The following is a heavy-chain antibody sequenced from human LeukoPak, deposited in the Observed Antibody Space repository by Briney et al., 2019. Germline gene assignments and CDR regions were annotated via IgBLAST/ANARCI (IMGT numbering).Heavy chain of an antibody. CDR2: ISYDGSNK. CDR1: GFTFSSYG. Sequence: GGSLRLSCAASGFTFSSYGMHWVRQAPGKGLEWVAVISYDGSNKYYADSVKGRFTISRDNSKNTLYLQMNSLRAEDTAVYYCAKGLWFGELLYLDYWGQGTLGTVSS. V-gene: IGHV3-30*18. CDR3: AKGLWFGELLYLDY. J-gene: IGHJ4*02. D-gene: IGHD3-10*01.